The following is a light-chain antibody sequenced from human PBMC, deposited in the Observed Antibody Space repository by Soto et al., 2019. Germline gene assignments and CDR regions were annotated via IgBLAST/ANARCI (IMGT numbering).Light chain of an antibody. CDR3: QQTYRTPYT. CDR2: GAY. Sequence: IQMTQSPSSLSASVGDSVTIPCRASQSISTFLHWYQQKPGKAPELLIHGAYTLQSGVPPRFSGSGSGTDFTLTINSLQPEDFATYYCQQTYRTPYTFGQGTKVDIK. CDR1: QSISTF. V-gene: IGKV1-39*01. J-gene: IGKJ2*01.